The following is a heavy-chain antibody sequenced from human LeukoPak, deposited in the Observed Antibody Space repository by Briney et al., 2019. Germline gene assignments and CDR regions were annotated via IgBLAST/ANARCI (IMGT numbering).Heavy chain of an antibody. CDR1: GFTFTSSA. D-gene: IGHD3-22*01. J-gene: IGHJ4*02. CDR2: IVVGSGNT. CDR3: AAVLYYYDSSGYDY. Sequence: SVKVSCKASGFTFTSSAMQWVRQARGQRLEWIGWIVVGSGNTNYAQKFQERVTITTDMSTSTAYMELSSLRSEDTAVYYCAAVLYYYDSSGYDYWGQGTLVTVSS. V-gene: IGHV1-58*02.